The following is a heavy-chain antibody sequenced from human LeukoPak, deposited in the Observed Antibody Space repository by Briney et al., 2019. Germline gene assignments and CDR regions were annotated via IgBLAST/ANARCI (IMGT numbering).Heavy chain of an antibody. D-gene: IGHD1-7*01. Sequence: PSETLSLTCTVSGGSISSYHWSWIRQPPGKGLEWIGYIYYSGSTNHNPSLKSRVTISVDTSKNQFSLKLSSVAAADTAVYYCAGQNYGAPFDYWGQGTLVTVSS. CDR2: IYYSGST. J-gene: IGHJ4*02. CDR1: GGSISSYH. CDR3: AGQNYGAPFDY. V-gene: IGHV4-59*08.